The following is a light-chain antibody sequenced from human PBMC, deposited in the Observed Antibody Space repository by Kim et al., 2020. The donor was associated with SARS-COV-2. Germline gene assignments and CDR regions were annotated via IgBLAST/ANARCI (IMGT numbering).Light chain of an antibody. CDR1: SLRGYY. J-gene: IGLJ2*01. Sequence: SSELTQDPAVSVALGQTVRIACQGDSLRGYYASWYQQKPGQAPIFVMFGNNNRPSGIPDRFSGSSSGNTASLTFTGAQAEDEADYYCSSRDSSRRHLIFGGGTQLTVL. V-gene: IGLV3-19*01. CDR2: GNN. CDR3: SSRDSSRRHLI.